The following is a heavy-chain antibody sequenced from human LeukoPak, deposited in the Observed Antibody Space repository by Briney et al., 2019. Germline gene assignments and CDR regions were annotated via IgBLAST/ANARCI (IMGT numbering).Heavy chain of an antibody. J-gene: IGHJ5*02. D-gene: IGHD6-19*01. Sequence: PGGSLRLSCAASGITFSSLATHWVRQPPGKGLEWVAVISHDGNTKMYSDSVKGRFTIFRDDSKNTLYLQMNSLRPEDTAMYYCAREITVAGNDRRFDPWGQGTLVSVSS. CDR2: ISHDGNTK. V-gene: IGHV3-30-3*01. CDR1: GITFSSLA. CDR3: AREITVAGNDRRFDP.